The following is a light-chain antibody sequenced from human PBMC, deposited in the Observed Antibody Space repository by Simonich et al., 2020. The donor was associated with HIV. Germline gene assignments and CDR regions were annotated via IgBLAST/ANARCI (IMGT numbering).Light chain of an antibody. CDR2: KAS. Sequence: DIQMTQSPSTLSASVGDRVTISCLASQSISSWLAWYQQQPGKVPKLLIYKASSLESGVPSRFSGSGSGTEFTLTISSLQPDDFATYYCQQYNSYSTWTFGQGTKVEIK. J-gene: IGKJ1*01. CDR3: QQYNSYSTWT. V-gene: IGKV1-5*03. CDR1: QSISSW.